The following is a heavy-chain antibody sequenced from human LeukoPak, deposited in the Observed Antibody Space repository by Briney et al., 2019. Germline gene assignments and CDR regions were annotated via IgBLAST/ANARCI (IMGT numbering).Heavy chain of an antibody. CDR2: IDPDGSAK. D-gene: IGHD3-10*01. V-gene: IGHV3-7*04. CDR3: ARVGSGSYYSYYYYGMDV. J-gene: IGHJ6*02. Sequence: PGGSLRLSCAASGFTFSKYWMSWVRQAPGKGLEWVANIDPDGSAKYYVDSVKGRFTISRDNAKNSLYLQMNSLRAEDTAVYYCARVGSGSYYSYYYYGMDVWGQGTTVTVSS. CDR1: GFTFSKYW.